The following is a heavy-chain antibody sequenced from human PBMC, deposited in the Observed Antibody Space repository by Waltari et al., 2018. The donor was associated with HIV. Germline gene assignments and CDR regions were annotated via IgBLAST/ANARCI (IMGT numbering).Heavy chain of an antibody. CDR1: GYSSSSGYY. CDR2: IHQSGST. Sequence: QVHLQESGPGLVRPSETVSLTCAVAGYSSSSGYYWGWIRQPPGKGLEWIGSIHQSGSTNYNSSLKSRLTLSVDTSKNHFFLKLSSVTATDTAVYYCARGGGGAVAGKFDFWGQGILVTVSS. D-gene: IGHD6-19*01. CDR3: ARGGGGAVAGKFDF. J-gene: IGHJ4*02. V-gene: IGHV4-38-2*01.